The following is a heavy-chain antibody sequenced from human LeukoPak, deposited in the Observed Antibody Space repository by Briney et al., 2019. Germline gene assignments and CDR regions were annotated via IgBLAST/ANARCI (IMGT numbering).Heavy chain of an antibody. J-gene: IGHJ5*02. D-gene: IGHD2-2*01. CDR1: GGSISSSNW. Sequence: SETLSLTCAVSGGSISSSNWWSWVRQPPGKGLEWIGEIYHSGSTNYNPSLKSRVTISVDKSKNQFSLKLSSVTAADTAVYYCARVRRQLPNWFDPWGQGTLVTVSS. CDR2: IYHSGST. V-gene: IGHV4-4*02. CDR3: ARVRRQLPNWFDP.